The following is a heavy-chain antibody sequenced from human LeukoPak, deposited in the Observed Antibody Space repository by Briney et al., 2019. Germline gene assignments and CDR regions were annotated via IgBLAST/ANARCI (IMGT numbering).Heavy chain of an antibody. J-gene: IGHJ4*02. V-gene: IGHV3-74*01. CDR1: GFTVSSDW. D-gene: IGHD1-26*01. CDR3: SKDLGL. CDR2: INPDGTYI. Sequence: GGSLRLSCAASGFTVSSDWMYWVRQAPGKGPVWVLRINPDGTYIDYADSVKGRFTISRDDAKNTLYLQMNSLRADDTALYYCSKDLGLWGQGTLVTVSS.